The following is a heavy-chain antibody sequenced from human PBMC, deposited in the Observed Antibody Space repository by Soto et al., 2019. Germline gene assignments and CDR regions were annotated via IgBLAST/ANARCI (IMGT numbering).Heavy chain of an antibody. J-gene: IGHJ6*02. CDR3: ARDVSSVRARTYYDFWSGYYYGMDV. Sequence: SETLSLTFTVSGGSISSYYWSWIRQPAGEGLEWIGRIYTSGSTNYNPSLKSRVTMSVDTSKNQFSLKLSSVTAADTAVYYCARDVSSVRARTYYDFWSGYYYGMDVWGQGTTVTVSS. CDR2: IYTSGST. D-gene: IGHD3-3*01. V-gene: IGHV4-4*07. CDR1: GGSISSYY.